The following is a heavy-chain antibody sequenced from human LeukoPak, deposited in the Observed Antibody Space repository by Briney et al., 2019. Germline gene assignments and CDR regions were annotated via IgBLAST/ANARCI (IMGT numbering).Heavy chain of an antibody. Sequence: GGSLRLSCAASGFTFSSYAMHWVRQAPGKGLEWVAVISYDGSNKYYADSVKGRLTISRDNSKSTLSLEMNSLRVEDTAVYYCARGGNWFDPWGQGTLVTVSS. V-gene: IGHV3-30*07. J-gene: IGHJ5*02. CDR1: GFTFSSYA. CDR3: ARGGNWFDP. CDR2: ISYDGSNK.